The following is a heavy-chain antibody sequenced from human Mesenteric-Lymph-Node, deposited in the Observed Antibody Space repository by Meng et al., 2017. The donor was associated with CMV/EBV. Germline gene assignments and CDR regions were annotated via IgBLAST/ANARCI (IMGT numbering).Heavy chain of an antibody. J-gene: IGHJ2*01. CDR1: VIRTY. V-gene: IGHV3-66*01. Sequence: VIRTYMDWVRQAPGKGLEWVSVMYSDGTTYYADSVKGRFIISRDNSKDMVYLQMNSLRAEDTAVYYCVSRRITIFLCGDWYFDLWGRGTLVTVSS. D-gene: IGHD3-9*01. CDR2: MYSDGTT. CDR3: VSRRITIFLCGDWYFDL.